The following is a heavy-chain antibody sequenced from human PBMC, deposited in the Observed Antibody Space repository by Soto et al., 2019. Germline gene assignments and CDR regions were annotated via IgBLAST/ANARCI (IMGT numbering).Heavy chain of an antibody. V-gene: IGHV1-69*06. Sequence: GASVKVSCKASGGTFSSYAISWVRQAPGQGLEWMGGIIPIFGTADYAQKFQGRVTITADKSTSTAYMELSSLRSEDTAVYYCARGGSYDFWSGYYTGGYYYYYGMDVWGQGTTVTVSS. J-gene: IGHJ6*02. D-gene: IGHD3-3*01. CDR3: ARGGSYDFWSGYYTGGYYYYYGMDV. CDR2: IIPIFGTA. CDR1: GGTFSSYA.